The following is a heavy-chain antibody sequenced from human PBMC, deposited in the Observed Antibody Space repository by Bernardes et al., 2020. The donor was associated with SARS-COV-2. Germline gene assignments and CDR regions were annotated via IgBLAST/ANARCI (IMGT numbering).Heavy chain of an antibody. CDR2: IYTSGST. CDR1: GASVNIGSDY. J-gene: IGHJ4*02. CDR3: ARIKVYYDSNGQPAYYFDY. D-gene: IGHD3-22*01. Sequence: SETLSLTCTVSGASVNIGSDYWNWVRQPAGKGLEWIGRIYTSGSTKYNPSLNGRVTISIDRSMNQFSLKLNSVTAADTAVYYCARIKVYYDSNGQPAYYFDYWCQGTLVTVSS. V-gene: IGHV4-61*02.